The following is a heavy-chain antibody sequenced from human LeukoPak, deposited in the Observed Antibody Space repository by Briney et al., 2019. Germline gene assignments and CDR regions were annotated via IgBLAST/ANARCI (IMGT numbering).Heavy chain of an antibody. Sequence: ASETLCLTCTVSGGSFSCSSYYWGWIRPPPGKGLQWIGSIYYSGTTYYNPSLKSRVTISVDTSKNQFSLKLSSVTAGDTAVYYCARHIDGSSSVDYWGQGTLVTVSS. D-gene: IGHD6-13*01. V-gene: IGHV4-39*01. CDR2: IYYSGTT. CDR1: GGSFSCSSYY. J-gene: IGHJ4*02. CDR3: ARHIDGSSSVDY.